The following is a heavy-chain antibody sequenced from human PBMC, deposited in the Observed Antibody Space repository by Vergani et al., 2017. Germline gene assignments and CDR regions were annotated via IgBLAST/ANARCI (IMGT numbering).Heavy chain of an antibody. CDR1: GFTFSNAW. J-gene: IGHJ4*02. CDR3: AKLGIAAARYYFDY. Sequence: EVQLVESGGGLVKPGGSLRLSCAASGFTFSNAWMSWVRQAPGKGLEWVGRIKSKTDGGTTDYAAPVKGRFTISRDDSKNTLYLQMNSLRAEDTAVYYCAKLGIAAARYYFDYWGQGTLVTVSS. CDR2: IKSKTDGGTT. D-gene: IGHD6-13*01. V-gene: IGHV3-15*01.